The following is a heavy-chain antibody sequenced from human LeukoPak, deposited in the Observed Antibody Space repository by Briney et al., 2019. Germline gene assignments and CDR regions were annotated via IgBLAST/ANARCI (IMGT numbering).Heavy chain of an antibody. CDR2: ISYDGSNK. D-gene: IGHD3-10*01. V-gene: IGHV3-30*18. Sequence: PGRSLRLSCAASGFTFSSYGVHWVRQAPGKGLEWVAVISYDGSNKYYADSVKGRFTISRDNSKNTLYLQMNSLRAEDTAVYYCAKDIYGSGSSDVYYGMDVWGKGSTVAVSS. CDR1: GFTFSSYG. J-gene: IGHJ6*04. CDR3: AKDIYGSGSSDVYYGMDV.